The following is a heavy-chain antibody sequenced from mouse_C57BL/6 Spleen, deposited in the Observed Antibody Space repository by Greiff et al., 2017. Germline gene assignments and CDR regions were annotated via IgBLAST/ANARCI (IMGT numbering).Heavy chain of an antibody. CDR1: GYTFTSYW. CDR3: ARLPMRYECDY. Sequence: QVQLQQPGAELVRPGSSVKLSCKASGYTFTSYWMHWVKQRPIQGLEWIGNIDPSDSETHYNQKFKDKATLTVDKSSSTAYMQLSSLTSEDSAVDYCARLPMRYECDYGGQGTTLTVSS. CDR2: IDPSDSET. V-gene: IGHV1-52*01. D-gene: IGHD2-14*01. J-gene: IGHJ2*01.